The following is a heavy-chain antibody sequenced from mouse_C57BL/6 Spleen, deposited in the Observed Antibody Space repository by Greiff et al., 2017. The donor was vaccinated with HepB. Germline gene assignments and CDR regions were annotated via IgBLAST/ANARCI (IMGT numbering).Heavy chain of an antibody. CDR1: GFTFSSYA. J-gene: IGHJ4*01. Sequence: VQLKESGEGLVKPGGSLKLSCAASGFTFSSYAMSWVRQTPEKRLEWVAYISSGGDYIYYADTVKGRFTISRDNARNTLYLQMSSLKSEDTAMYYCTGGGFLVYYDYADYYAMDYWGQGTSVTVSS. CDR3: TGGGFLVYYDYADYYAMDY. V-gene: IGHV5-9-1*02. CDR2: ISSGGDYI. D-gene: IGHD2-4*01.